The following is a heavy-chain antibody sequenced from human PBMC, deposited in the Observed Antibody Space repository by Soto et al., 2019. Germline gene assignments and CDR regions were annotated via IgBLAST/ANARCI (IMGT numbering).Heavy chain of an antibody. CDR2: TSYDGSNK. CDR1: GFTFSSYA. V-gene: IGHV3-30-3*01. J-gene: IGHJ4*02. D-gene: IGHD1-1*01. Sequence: QVQLVESGGGVVQPGRSLRLSCAASGFTFSSYAMHWVRQAPGKGLEWVAVTSYDGSNKYYTDSVKGRFTISRDNSKNPLYLQMNSLRAEDTAVYYCASEQLAVLRGVLDYWGQGTLVTVSS. CDR3: ASEQLAVLRGVLDY.